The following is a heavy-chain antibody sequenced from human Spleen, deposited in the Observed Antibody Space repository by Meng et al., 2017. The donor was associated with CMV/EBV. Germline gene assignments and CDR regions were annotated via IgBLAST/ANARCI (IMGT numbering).Heavy chain of an antibody. V-gene: IGHV3-48*03. D-gene: IGHD1-1*01. CDR3: ARVANLNDFFSDGVLNS. CDR2: ISSSGTTI. CDR1: GFTVSSNE. J-gene: IGHJ4*02. Sequence: GGSLRLSCAASGFTVSSNEMSWVRQAPGKGLEWVSYISSSGTTIFYGDSVKGRFTISRDNAKNSLYLQMNSLRAEDTAVYYCARVANLNDFFSDGVLNSWGQGTLVTVSS.